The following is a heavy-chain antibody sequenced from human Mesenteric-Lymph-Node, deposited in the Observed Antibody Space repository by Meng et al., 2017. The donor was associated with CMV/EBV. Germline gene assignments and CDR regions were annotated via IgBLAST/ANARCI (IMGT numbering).Heavy chain of an antibody. Sequence: SETLSLTCAVSGVSISSSYWGWIRQPPGKGLEWIGYISNSGSTNYNPSLKSRVTISVDTSKNQFSLKLSSVTAADTAVYYCARDRAGMDVWGQGTTVTVSS. CDR2: ISNSGST. V-gene: IGHV4-59*01. CDR3: ARDRAGMDV. CDR1: GVSISSSY. J-gene: IGHJ6*02.